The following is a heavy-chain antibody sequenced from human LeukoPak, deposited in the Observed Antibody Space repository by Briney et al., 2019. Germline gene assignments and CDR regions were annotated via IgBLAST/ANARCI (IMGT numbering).Heavy chain of an antibody. Sequence: GASVKVSCKASVDTFSSYAISLVRQAAGQGLEWIGGIIPMVDSPNYAHKFQGRVTISADSSTSTPYMELYRLRSEDTAVYSCARVEVVIIPTAMQYNYFDPWGQGTLVTVSS. V-gene: IGHV1-69*13. D-gene: IGHD2-2*01. CDR3: ARVEVVIIPTAMQYNYFDP. CDR2: IIPMVDSP. CDR1: VDTFSSYA. J-gene: IGHJ5*02.